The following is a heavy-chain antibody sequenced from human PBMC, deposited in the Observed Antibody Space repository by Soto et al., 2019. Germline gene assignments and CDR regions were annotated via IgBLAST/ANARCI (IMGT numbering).Heavy chain of an antibody. V-gene: IGHV1-69*01. D-gene: IGHD3-3*01. Sequence: QVQLVQSGAEGKKPGSSVKVSCKASGGTFSSYAISWVRQAPGQGLEWMGGIIPIFGTANYAQKFQGRVRITADESTSTAYMELSSLRAEDTAVYYCAGVAPTNLYYFWSGYQYYFDYWGQGTLVTVSS. CDR1: GGTFSSYA. J-gene: IGHJ4*02. CDR2: IIPIFGTA. CDR3: AGVAPTNLYYFWSGYQYYFDY.